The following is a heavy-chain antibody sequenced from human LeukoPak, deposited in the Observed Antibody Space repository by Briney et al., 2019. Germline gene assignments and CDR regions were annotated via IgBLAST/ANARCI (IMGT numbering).Heavy chain of an antibody. V-gene: IGHV1-46*03. Sequence: GASVKVSCKASGYTFTSYYMHWVRQAPGQGLEGMGIINPSGGSTIYAQKFQGRVNMTRDTSTSTVYMELSSLRSEDTAVYYCARDSAHYYDSSGRRKNWFDPWGQGTLVTVSS. CDR1: GYTFTSYY. CDR2: INPSGGST. J-gene: IGHJ5*02. CDR3: ARDSAHYYDSSGRRKNWFDP. D-gene: IGHD3-22*01.